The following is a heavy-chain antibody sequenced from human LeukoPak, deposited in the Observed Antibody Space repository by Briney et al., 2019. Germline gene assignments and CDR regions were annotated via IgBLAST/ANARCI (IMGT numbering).Heavy chain of an antibody. V-gene: IGHV3-74*01. D-gene: IGHD5-18*01. CDR1: GFTFVSYW. CDR3: ARDAPGNTALDY. CDR2: INGYGSST. Sequence: GGSMRLSCAASGFTFVSYWMHWVHQAPGKGLVWVSSINGYGSSTDFADSVKGRFTISRDNAKNTLYLQMNSLRAEDTAVYYCARDAPGNTALDYWGQGTLVTVSS. J-gene: IGHJ4*02.